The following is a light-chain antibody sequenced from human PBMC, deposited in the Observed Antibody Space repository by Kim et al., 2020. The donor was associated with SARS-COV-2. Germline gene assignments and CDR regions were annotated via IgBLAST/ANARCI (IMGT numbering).Light chain of an antibody. CDR1: SSDVGDYNS. CDR2: DVS. V-gene: IGLV2-14*03. Sequence: SITISCTGTSSDVGDYNSVSWFQQHPGKAPKLIIFDVSNRPSGVSDRFSGSKSGNTAYLTISGLQAEDEADYYCSSYTTSTTLDVIFGGGTKLTVL. CDR3: SSYTTSTTLDVI. J-gene: IGLJ2*01.